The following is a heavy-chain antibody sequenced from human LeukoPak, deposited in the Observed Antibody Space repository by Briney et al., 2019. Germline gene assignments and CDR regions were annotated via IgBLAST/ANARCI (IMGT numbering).Heavy chain of an antibody. CDR3: ARVWVDLKRYSSSWGAFDI. CDR2: IYSGGST. Sequence: GGSLRLSCAASGFTVSSNYMSWVRQAPGKGLEWVSVIYSGGSTYYADSVKGRFTISRDNSKNTLYLQMNSLRAEDTAVYYCARVWVDLKRYSSSWGAFDIWSQGTMVTVSS. J-gene: IGHJ3*02. D-gene: IGHD6-13*01. CDR1: GFTVSSNY. V-gene: IGHV3-66*01.